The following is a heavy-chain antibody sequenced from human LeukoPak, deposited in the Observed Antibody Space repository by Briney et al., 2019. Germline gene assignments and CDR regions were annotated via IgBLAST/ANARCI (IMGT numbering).Heavy chain of an antibody. CDR1: GASISTDF. J-gene: IGHJ4*02. D-gene: IGHD3-10*01. V-gene: IGHV4-59*01. CDR3: ARTRDSGSPDV. CDR2: ISYSGTT. Sequence: SETLSLTCSVSGASISTDFWSWIRQPPGKRLEWIAYISYSGTTTYNPSLRSRVTISRDTSKNQFSLKLSSVTAADTAVYYCARTRDSGSPDVWGQGTLVTVSS.